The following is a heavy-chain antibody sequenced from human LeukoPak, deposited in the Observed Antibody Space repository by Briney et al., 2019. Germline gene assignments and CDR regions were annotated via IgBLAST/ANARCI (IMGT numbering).Heavy chain of an antibody. CDR1: GFTFSSYS. CDR3: ARCRGYSYGYADY. CDR2: ISSSSTI. J-gene: IGHJ4*02. D-gene: IGHD5-18*01. V-gene: IGHV3-48*01. Sequence: GGSLRLSCAASGFTFSSYSMNWVRQAPGKGLEWVSFISSSSTIDYADSVKGRFTISRDNAKNSLYLQMNSLRAEDSAVYYCARCRGYSYGYADYWGQGTLVTASA.